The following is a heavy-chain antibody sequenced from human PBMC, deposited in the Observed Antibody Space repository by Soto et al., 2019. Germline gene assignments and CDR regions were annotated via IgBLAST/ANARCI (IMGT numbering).Heavy chain of an antibody. CDR2: IIPIFGTA. CDR3: ARVRCSGGSCYRGFRY. Sequence: QVQLVQSGAEVKKPGSSVKVSCKASGGTFSSYAISWVRQAPGQGLEWMGGIIPIFGTANYAQKFQGRVTITADESTSTAYIELSRLRSEDTAGYYCARVRCSGGSCYRGFRYCGQGTLVTVSS. V-gene: IGHV1-69*01. D-gene: IGHD2-15*01. CDR1: GGTFSSYA. J-gene: IGHJ4*02.